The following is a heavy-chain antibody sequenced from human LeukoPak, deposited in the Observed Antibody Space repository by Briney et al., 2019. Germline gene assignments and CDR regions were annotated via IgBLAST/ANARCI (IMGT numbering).Heavy chain of an antibody. CDR3: AKSEVVLLWFGKSVDWFDP. V-gene: IGHV3-23*01. Sequence: GGSLRLSCAASGFTFSSYAMSWVRQAPGKGLEWVSAISGSGGSTYYADSVKGRFTISRDNSKNTLYLQMNSLRTDDTAVYYCAKSEVVLLWFGKSVDWFDPWGQGTLVTVSS. J-gene: IGHJ5*02. CDR2: ISGSGGST. CDR1: GFTFSSYA. D-gene: IGHD3-10*01.